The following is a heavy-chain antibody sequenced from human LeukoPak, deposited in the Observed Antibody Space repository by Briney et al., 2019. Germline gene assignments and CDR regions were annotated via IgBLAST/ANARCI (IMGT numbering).Heavy chain of an antibody. V-gene: IGHV1-24*01. J-gene: IGHJ4*02. D-gene: IGHD6-19*01. CDR2: FDPEDGET. Sequence: ASVKVSCKVSGYTLTELSMHWVRQAPGKGLEWMGGFDPEDGETIFAQKFQGRVTMTEDTSTDTAYTELSSLRSEDTAVFYCATEGTYTSGWDFDYWGQGTLVTVSS. CDR1: GYTLTELS. CDR3: ATEGTYTSGWDFDY.